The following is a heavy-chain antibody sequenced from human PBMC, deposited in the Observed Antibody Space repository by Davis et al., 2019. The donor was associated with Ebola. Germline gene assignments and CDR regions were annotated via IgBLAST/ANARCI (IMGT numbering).Heavy chain of an antibody. CDR2: INPTGGST. J-gene: IGHJ6*01. V-gene: IGHV1-46*01. CDR3: ARGLLWFKTFYYAMDV. CDR1: GYTFTKYY. Sequence: AASVKVSCKASGYTFTKYYIHWVRQAPGQGLEWMGIINPTGGSTIYAQKFQGRVTMTTDTSTSTVYMELSSLRSEDTAVYFCARGLLWFKTFYYAMDVWGQGTTVTVSS. D-gene: IGHD3-10*01.